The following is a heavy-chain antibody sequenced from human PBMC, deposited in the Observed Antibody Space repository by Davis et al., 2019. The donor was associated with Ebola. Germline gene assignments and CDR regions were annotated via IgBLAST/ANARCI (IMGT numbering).Heavy chain of an antibody. D-gene: IGHD6-19*01. CDR3: ARDSSGWRPLDY. V-gene: IGHV3-7*03. J-gene: IGHJ4*02. CDR1: GFTFSTYW. CDR2: IHQDGSEK. Sequence: PGGSLRLSCPASGFTFSTYWMTCVRQAPGKGLEWVVNIHQDGSEKYYGDSVKGRFTISRDNAKNSLYLQMNSLGADDTAVYFSARDSSGWRPLDYWGQGTLVTVSS.